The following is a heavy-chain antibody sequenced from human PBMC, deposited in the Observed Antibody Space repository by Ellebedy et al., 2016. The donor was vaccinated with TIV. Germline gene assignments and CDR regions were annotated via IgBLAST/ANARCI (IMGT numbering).Heavy chain of an antibody. V-gene: IGHV4-30-4*01. J-gene: IGHJ3*01. CDR3: ARGRRFSASFHPMMSTFEV. CDR2: INPSGNV. CDR1: GGSVSSGDSY. D-gene: IGHD3-10*01. Sequence: SETLSLTXSVSGGSVSSGDSYWNWIRQSPGKGLEWIGDINPSGNVNYTTSLKSRIIMSIDTSKRQISLNLNSATAADTAVYYCARGRRFSASFHPMMSTFEVWGQGTTVIVSS.